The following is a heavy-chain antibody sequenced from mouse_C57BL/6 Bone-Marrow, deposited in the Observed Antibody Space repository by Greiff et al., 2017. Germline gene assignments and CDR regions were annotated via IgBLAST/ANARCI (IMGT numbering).Heavy chain of an antibody. Sequence: QVQLKESGAELVRPGASVTLSCKASGYTFTDYEMHWVKQTPVHGLEWIGAIDPETGGTAYNQKFKGKAILTADKSSSTAYMELRSLTSEDSAVYYCTRSSIYYDSLFAYWGQGTLVTVSA. CDR1: GYTFTDYE. CDR3: TRSSIYYDSLFAY. CDR2: IDPETGGT. D-gene: IGHD2-4*01. J-gene: IGHJ3*01. V-gene: IGHV1-15*01.